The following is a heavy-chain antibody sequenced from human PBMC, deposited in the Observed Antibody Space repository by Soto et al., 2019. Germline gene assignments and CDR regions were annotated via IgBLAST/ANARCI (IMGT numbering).Heavy chain of an antibody. J-gene: IGHJ4*02. V-gene: IGHV3-23*01. Sequence: EVQLLESGGGLVQPGGSLRLSCAASGFTFSSYAMSWVRQAPGKGLEWVSAISGSGGSTYYADSVKGRFTISGDNSKNTLELQMNRLRAEDTAVYSCAKEGESSSGWDTCDYWGQGPLVTVSS. CDR3: AKEGESSSGWDTCDY. CDR1: GFTFSSYA. CDR2: ISGSGGST. D-gene: IGHD6-19*01.